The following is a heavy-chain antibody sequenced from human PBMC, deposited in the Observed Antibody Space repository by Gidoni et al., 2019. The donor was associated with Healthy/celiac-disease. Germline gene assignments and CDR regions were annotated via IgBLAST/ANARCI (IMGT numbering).Heavy chain of an antibody. J-gene: IGHJ4*02. CDR1: GGSISSYY. CDR2: IYYSGST. CDR3: ASSVSLSSGWYWFDY. Sequence: QVQLQESGPGLVKPSETLSLTCTVSGGSISSYYWSWIRQPPGKGLEWIGYIYYSGSTNYNPSLKSRVTISVDTSKNQFSLKLSSVTAADTAVYYCASSVSLSSGWYWFDYWGQGTLVTVSS. D-gene: IGHD6-19*01. V-gene: IGHV4-59*01.